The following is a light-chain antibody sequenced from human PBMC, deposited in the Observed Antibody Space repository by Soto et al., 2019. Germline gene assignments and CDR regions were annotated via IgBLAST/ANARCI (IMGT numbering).Light chain of an antibody. V-gene: IGKV3-11*01. J-gene: IGKJ2*01. CDR3: QQRSDWPRT. CDR1: QSVSKY. CDR2: DAS. Sequence: EIVLTQSPVTLSLSPGESATLSCRASQSVSKYLAWYQQKPGQAPRLLIYDASNRATGIPARFSGSGSGTDFTLTISSLEPEDFAVYYCQQRSDWPRTFGQGTKLEIK.